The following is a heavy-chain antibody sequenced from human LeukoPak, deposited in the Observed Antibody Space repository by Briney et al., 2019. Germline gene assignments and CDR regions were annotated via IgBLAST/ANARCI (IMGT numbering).Heavy chain of an antibody. J-gene: IGHJ4*02. Sequence: PSETLSLTCTVSGASITGHYWSWIRQPPGKGLEWIGFIYYSGTTNYNPSLKSRVTISVDTSENQFSLTLSSVTAADTAVYYCARHLGGGIYCDYWGEGPLVTVSS. CDR1: GASITGHY. V-gene: IGHV4-59*08. D-gene: IGHD3-16*01. CDR2: IYYSGTT. CDR3: ARHLGGGIYCDY.